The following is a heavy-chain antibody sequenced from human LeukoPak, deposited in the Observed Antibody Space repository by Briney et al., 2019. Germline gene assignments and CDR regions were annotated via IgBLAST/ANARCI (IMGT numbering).Heavy chain of an antibody. Sequence: SETLSLTCTVSGYSISSGYYWGWIRQPPGKGLEWIGEINHSGSTNYNPSLKSRVTISVDTSKNQFSLKLSSVTAADTAVYYCARAGLDYWGQGTLVTVSS. J-gene: IGHJ4*02. CDR3: ARAGLDY. CDR1: GYSISSGYY. V-gene: IGHV4-38-2*02. CDR2: INHSGST.